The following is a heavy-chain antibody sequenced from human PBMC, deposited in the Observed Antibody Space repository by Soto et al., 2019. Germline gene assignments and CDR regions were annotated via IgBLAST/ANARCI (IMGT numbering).Heavy chain of an antibody. D-gene: IGHD5-12*01. Sequence: PGGSLRLSCAASGFTFSNYAMSWVRQAPGKGLEWVSGISASGGSTYYADSVKGRFTISRDNSKNTLYLQMNSLRAEDTAVYYCAKDREALIPADIDCFDPWGQGTLVT. CDR1: GFTFSNYA. CDR3: AKDREALIPADIDCFDP. J-gene: IGHJ5*02. CDR2: ISASGGST. V-gene: IGHV3-23*01.